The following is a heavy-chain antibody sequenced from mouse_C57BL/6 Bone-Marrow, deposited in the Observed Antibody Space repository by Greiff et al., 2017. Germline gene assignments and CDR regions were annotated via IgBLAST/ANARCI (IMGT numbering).Heavy chain of an antibody. CDR1: GFSFNTYA. Sequence: EVKLEESGGGLVQPKGSLKLSCAASGFSFNTYAMNWVRQAPGKGLEWVARIRSKSNNYASYYAVSVKDRFTISRDDSESMLYLQMNNMKTEDTAMYYCERPGSSYAWFAYWGQGTLVTVSA. CDR3: ERPGSSYAWFAY. D-gene: IGHD1-1*01. V-gene: IGHV10-1*01. J-gene: IGHJ3*01. CDR2: IRSKSNNYAS.